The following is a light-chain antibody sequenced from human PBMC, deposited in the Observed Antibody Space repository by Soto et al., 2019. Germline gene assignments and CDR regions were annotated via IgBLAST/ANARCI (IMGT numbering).Light chain of an antibody. CDR3: LLYFGGAQLV. J-gene: IGLJ3*02. CDR2: TTD. CDR1: TGAVTTGNY. V-gene: IGLV7-43*01. Sequence: QAVVTQEPSLTVSPGGTVTLTCASSTGAVTTGNYASWFQQKPGQAPRTLIYTTDNRHSWTPARFSGSLLGGKAALTLSSVQPEHEADYYRLLYFGGAQLVFGGGTQLTVL.